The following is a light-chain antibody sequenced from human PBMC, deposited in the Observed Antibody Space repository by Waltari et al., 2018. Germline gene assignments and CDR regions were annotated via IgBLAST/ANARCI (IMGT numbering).Light chain of an antibody. J-gene: IGLJ2*01. V-gene: IGLV2-14*03. CDR2: DVS. CDR1: SSDVGGYNF. Sequence: QSALTQPASVSGSPGQSITISCTGTSSDVGGYNFVSWYQQHPGKAPKLLIYDVSNRPSGVSNRFSVSNSGNTASLTISGLQAEDEADYYCNSYTSSSTLVFGGGTKVTVL. CDR3: NSYTSSSTLV.